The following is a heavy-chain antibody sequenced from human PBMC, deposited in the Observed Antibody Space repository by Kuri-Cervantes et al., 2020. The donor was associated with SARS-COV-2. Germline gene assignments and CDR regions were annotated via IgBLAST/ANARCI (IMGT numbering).Heavy chain of an antibody. J-gene: IGHJ6*02. CDR3: ASSGSPYYYYGMDV. CDR1: GLTVSSNY. D-gene: IGHD1-26*01. Sequence: GESLKISCAASGLTVSSNYMSWVRQAPGKGLEWVSVIYSGGSTYYADSVKGRFTISRDNSKNTLYLQVNSLRAEDTAVYYCASSGSPYYYYGMDVWGQGTTVTVSS. V-gene: IGHV3-66*01. CDR2: IYSGGST.